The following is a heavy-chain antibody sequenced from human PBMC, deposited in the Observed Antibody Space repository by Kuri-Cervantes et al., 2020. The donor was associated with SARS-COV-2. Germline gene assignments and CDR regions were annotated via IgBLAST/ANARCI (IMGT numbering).Heavy chain of an antibody. V-gene: IGHV7-4-1*02. CDR3: ARGPWEQQLVPFDY. CDR2: INTKTGNP. Sequence: ASVKVSCKASGYSFTNYGLNWVRQAPGQGLEWMGWINTKTGNPKYAQDFTGRFFFSLDTSVSTAYLQISSLKAEDTAVYYCARGPWEQQLVPFDYWGQGTLVTVSS. CDR1: GYSFTNYG. D-gene: IGHD6-13*01. J-gene: IGHJ4*02.